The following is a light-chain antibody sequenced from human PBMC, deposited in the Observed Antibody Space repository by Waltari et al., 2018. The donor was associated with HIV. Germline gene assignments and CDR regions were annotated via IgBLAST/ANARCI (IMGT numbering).Light chain of an antibody. CDR3: QHYYNTPRR. CDR1: QSLYKSNNKNY. CDR2: WAS. J-gene: IGKJ1*01. Sequence: DIVMTQSPDSLAVSLGERATINCKSSQSLYKSNNKNYLAWYQQKPGQPPKLLISWASTRESGVPDRFRGSGSGTDCTLTISSLQPEDVAVYYCQHYYNTPRRFGQGTKVEI. V-gene: IGKV4-1*01.